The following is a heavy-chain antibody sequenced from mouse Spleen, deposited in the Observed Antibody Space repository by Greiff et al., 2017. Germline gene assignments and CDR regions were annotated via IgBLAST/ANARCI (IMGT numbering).Heavy chain of an antibody. Sequence: VQLQQPGAELVKPGASVKLSCTASGYTFTSYWMHWVKQRPGRGLEWIGRIDPKSGGTEYTAKFKSKATLTVDKPSSTAYMQLSSLTSEDSAVYYCARDCNCPAWLAYLGQGTPVTVSA. J-gene: IGHJ3*01. CDR3: ARDCNCPAWLAY. V-gene: IGHV1-62-3*01. CDR1: GYTFTSYW. D-gene: IGHD2-1*01. CDR2: IDPKSGGT.